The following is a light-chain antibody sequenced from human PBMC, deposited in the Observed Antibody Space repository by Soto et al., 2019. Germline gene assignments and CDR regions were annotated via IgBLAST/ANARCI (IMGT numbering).Light chain of an antibody. J-gene: IGLJ1*01. CDR3: SSYTSSTTLV. Sequence: QSALTQPASVSGSPGQSITISCTGTSSDVGGYNYVSWYQQHPGKAPKLMIHDVSHRPSGVSNRFSGSKSGNTASLTISGLQAEDEADYYCSSYTSSTTLVFGTGTKLTVL. V-gene: IGLV2-14*01. CDR2: DVS. CDR1: SSDVGGYNY.